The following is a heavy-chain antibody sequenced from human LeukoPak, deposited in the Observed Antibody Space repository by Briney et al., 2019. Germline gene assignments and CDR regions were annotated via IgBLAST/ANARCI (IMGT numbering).Heavy chain of an antibody. J-gene: IGHJ4*02. CDR1: GGSISSGGYY. D-gene: IGHD4-11*01. CDR3: ARLTTVTSPFDY. CDR2: IYYSGST. Sequence: NPSETLSLTCTVSGGSISSGGYYWSWIRQHPGKGLEWIGYIYYSGSTYYNPSLKSRVTISVDTSKNQFSLKLSSVTAADTAVYYCARLTTVTSPFDYWGQGTLVTVSS. V-gene: IGHV4-31*03.